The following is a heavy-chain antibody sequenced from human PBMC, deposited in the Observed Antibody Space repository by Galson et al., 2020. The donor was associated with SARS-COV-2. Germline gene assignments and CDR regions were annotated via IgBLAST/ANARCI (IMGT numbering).Heavy chain of an antibody. CDR3: ARVGRSGNYYAYEPLPI. CDR1: GYAFTEYY. J-gene: IGHJ3*02. D-gene: IGHD1-26*01. CDR2: INPNEGGT. V-gene: IGHV1-2*02. Sequence: ASVKVSCKASGYAFTEYYIHWVRQAPGQGLEWMGWINPNEGGTNYAQNFQVRVTMTRATSISTVYMELSRLTSDDTAVYYCARVGRSGNYYAYEPLPIWGQGTMVTVSS.